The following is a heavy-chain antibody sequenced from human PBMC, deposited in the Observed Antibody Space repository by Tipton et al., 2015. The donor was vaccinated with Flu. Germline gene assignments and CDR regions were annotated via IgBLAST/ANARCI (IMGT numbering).Heavy chain of an antibody. V-gene: IGHV3-33*01. CDR1: GFDFSVYG. J-gene: IGHJ6*01. Sequence: SLRLSCKVSGFDFSVYGMHWVRQAPGKGLEWVAVIWYDGSNIHHADSVKGRFTISRDNSKNTLYLQMNGLRAEDTAVYYCARDEGVVNYYFGMDVWGQGTTVTVSS. CDR3: ARDEGVVNYYFGMDV. CDR2: IWYDGSNI.